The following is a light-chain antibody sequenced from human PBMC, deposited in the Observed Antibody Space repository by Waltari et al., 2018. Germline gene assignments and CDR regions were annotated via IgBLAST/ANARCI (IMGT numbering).Light chain of an antibody. V-gene: IGLV2-14*03. CDR1: SSDVGTYKY. J-gene: IGLJ1*01. Sequence: QSALTQPASVSGSPGQSIPISGIGTSSDVGTYKYDSWYQRHPGKAPKLLMYDVSHRPSGVSNRFSGSKSGNTASLTISGLQAEDGADYYCSSYTSSTTLLVFGTGTKVTVL. CDR3: SSYTSSTTLLV. CDR2: DVS.